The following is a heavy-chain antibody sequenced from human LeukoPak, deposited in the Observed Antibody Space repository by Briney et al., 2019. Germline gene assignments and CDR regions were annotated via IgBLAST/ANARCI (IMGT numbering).Heavy chain of an antibody. CDR3: ASSTRERFGELLSGYFDY. D-gene: IGHD3-10*01. J-gene: IGHJ4*02. Sequence: SETLSLTCTVSGGSINSSSYYWGWIRQPPGKGLEWIGSIYYSGSTYYNPSLKSRVTISVDTSKNQFSLKLSSVTAADTAVYYCASSTRERFGELLSGYFDYWGQGTLVTVSS. CDR2: IYYSGST. CDR1: GGSINSSSYY. V-gene: IGHV4-39*01.